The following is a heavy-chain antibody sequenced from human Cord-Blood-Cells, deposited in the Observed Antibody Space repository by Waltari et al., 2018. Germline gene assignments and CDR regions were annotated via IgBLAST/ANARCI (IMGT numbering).Heavy chain of an antibody. D-gene: IGHD3-10*01. J-gene: IGHJ6*02. V-gene: IGHV1-69*01. Sequence: ASGGTFSSYAISWVRQAPGQGLEWMGGIIPIFGTANYAQKFQGRVTITADESTSTAYMELSSLRSEDTAVYYCARDLGQYYYGSGSFQYYYYGMDVWGQGTTVTVSS. CDR3: ARDLGQYYYGSGSFQYYYYGMDV. CDR1: GGTFSSYA. CDR2: IIPIFGTA.